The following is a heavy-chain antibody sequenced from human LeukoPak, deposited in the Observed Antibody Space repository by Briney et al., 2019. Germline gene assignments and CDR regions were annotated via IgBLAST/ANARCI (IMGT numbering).Heavy chain of an antibody. V-gene: IGHV3-9*01. D-gene: IGHD3-16*01. CDR1: GFTFDDYA. J-gene: IGHJ4*02. CDR2: ISWNSGSI. Sequence: GGSLRLSCAASGFTFDDYAMHWVRQAPGKGLEWVSGISWNSGSIGYADSVKGRFTNSRDNAKNSLYLQMNSLRAEDTALYYCAKVGGRIDYWGQGTLVTVSS. CDR3: AKVGGRIDY.